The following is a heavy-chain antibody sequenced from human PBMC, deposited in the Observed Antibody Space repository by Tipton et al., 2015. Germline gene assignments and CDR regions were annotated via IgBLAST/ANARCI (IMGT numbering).Heavy chain of an antibody. CDR3: ARDLEHGMDV. V-gene: IGHV4-59*01. J-gene: IGHJ6*02. Sequence: LRLSCSVSSDSISKYYWSWIRQPPGKELEWIGYIQYSGSTHYNPSLKSRVAISVDTSKNQFSLTLKSVTAADTAVYYCARDLEHGMDVWGQGTTVTVSS. D-gene: IGHD5-24*01. CDR2: IQYSGST. CDR1: SDSISKYY.